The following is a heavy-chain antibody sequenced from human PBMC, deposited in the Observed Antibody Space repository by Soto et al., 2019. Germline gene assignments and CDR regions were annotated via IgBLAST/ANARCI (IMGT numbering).Heavy chain of an antibody. Sequence: QVQLVQSGAEVKKPGSSVKVSCKASGGTFSSYAISWVRQAPGQGLEWMGGIIPIFGTANYAQKFQGRVTITADESTSTAYMELSSLRSEDTAVYYFARDTHHYYDSSGYHFDYWGQGTLVTVSS. CDR3: ARDTHHYYDSSGYHFDY. V-gene: IGHV1-69*12. J-gene: IGHJ4*02. CDR2: IIPIFGTA. D-gene: IGHD3-22*01. CDR1: GGTFSSYA.